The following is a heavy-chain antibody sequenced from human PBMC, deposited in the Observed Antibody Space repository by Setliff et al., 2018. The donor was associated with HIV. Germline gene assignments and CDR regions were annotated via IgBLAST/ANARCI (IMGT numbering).Heavy chain of an antibody. D-gene: IGHD6-19*01. Sequence: SETLSLTCSVSGGSISSSSYYWGWIRLPPGKGLESIGNIYYSGSTYYNPSLKSRVTISVDTSKNQFSLKLTSVTAADTAVYYCARGIAVVPGALEDFYYKDVWGKGTTVTVSS. CDR3: ARGIAVVPGALEDFYYKDV. J-gene: IGHJ6*03. CDR1: GGSISSSSYY. V-gene: IGHV4-39*01. CDR2: IYYSGST.